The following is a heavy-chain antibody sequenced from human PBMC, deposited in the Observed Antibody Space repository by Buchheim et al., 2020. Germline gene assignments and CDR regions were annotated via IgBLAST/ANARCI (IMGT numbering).Heavy chain of an antibody. CDR2: ISGSGGST. Sequence: EVQLLESGGGLIQPGGSLRLSCVASGFTFSSYAMNWVRQAPGKGLEWVAAISGSGGSTYYADSVKGRFTISRDNSKNTLYLQMNSLRAEDTAVYYCAKDIVRLRIAVAGTHYGMDVWGQGTT. J-gene: IGHJ6*02. V-gene: IGHV3-23*01. CDR1: GFTFSSYA. D-gene: IGHD6-19*01. CDR3: AKDIVRLRIAVAGTHYGMDV.